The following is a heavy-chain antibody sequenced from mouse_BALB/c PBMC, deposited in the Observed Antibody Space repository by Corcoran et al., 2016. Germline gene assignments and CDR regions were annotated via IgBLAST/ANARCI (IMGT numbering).Heavy chain of an antibody. CDR3: ARSRGYYAMDY. CDR2: INPYNDGT. J-gene: IGHJ4*01. CDR1: GYTFTSYV. V-gene: IGHV1S136*01. Sequence: EVQLQQSGPELVKPGASVKMSCKASGYTFTSYVMHWVKQKPGQGLEWIGDINPYNDGTKYNEKFKGKATLTSDKSSSTAYMELSSLTSEDSAVYYWARSRGYYAMDYWGQGTSVTVSS. D-gene: IGHD1-1*01.